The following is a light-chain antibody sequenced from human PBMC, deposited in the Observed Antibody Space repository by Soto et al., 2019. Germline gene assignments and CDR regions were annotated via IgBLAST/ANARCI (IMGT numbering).Light chain of an antibody. V-gene: IGKV1D-12*01. CDR3: QQPGSFPLT. Sequence: DIQITQSPSSVSASIGDRVTITCRASQGVSNWLAWFQQKPGRAPKLLIYGASTLQNGVPSRFSGSGSGTEFTLTISSLQPEDFATYYCQQPGSFPLTYGGGTRVEIK. CDR1: QGVSNW. CDR2: GAS. J-gene: IGKJ4*01.